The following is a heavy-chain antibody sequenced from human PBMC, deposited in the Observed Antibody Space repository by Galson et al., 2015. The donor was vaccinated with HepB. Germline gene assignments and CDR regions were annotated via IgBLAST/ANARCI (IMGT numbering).Heavy chain of an antibody. CDR2: IYYSGST. V-gene: IGHV4-59*01. Sequence: SETLSLTCTVSGGSISSYYWSWIRQPPGKGLEWIGYIYYSGSTNYNPSLKSRVTISVDTSKNQFSLKLSSVTAADTAVYYCARRTPTRGYNYGYVFDYWGQGTLVTVSS. CDR3: ARRTPTRGYNYGYVFDY. J-gene: IGHJ4*02. D-gene: IGHD5-18*01. CDR1: GGSISSYY.